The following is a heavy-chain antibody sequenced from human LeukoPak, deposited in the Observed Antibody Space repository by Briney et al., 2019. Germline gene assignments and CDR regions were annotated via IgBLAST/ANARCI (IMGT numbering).Heavy chain of an antibody. V-gene: IGHV3-30*04. J-gene: IGHJ4*02. Sequence: PGGSLRLSCAASGFAFISYSMHWVRQPPGKGLEWVAVISYDGSNKYYADSVKGRLTISRDNSKNTLYLQMNSLRAEDTAVYYCARPYYYDSSGYYLDFWGRGALVTVSS. D-gene: IGHD3-22*01. CDR1: GFAFISYS. CDR2: ISYDGSNK. CDR3: ARPYYYDSSGYYLDF.